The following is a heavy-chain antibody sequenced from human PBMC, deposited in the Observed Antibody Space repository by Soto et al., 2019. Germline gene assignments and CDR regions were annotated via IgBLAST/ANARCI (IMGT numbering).Heavy chain of an antibody. CDR3: VRAPSSFDI. CDR1: GYPFTSFF. Sequence: VQLVQSGAEVRSPGASVKISCKASGYPFTSFFLHWVRQAPGQGLEWVGVINPRGGSANYAQKFQCRLTLTRDTSSTTVYLDLSSLKSEDTALYFCVRAPSSFDIWGQGTLVTVSS. V-gene: IGHV1-46*01. CDR2: INPRGGSA. J-gene: IGHJ4*02.